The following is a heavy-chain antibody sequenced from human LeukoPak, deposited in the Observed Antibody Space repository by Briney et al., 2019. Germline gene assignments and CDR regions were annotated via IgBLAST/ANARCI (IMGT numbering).Heavy chain of an antibody. D-gene: IGHD1-26*01. J-gene: IGHJ5*02. CDR3: ARSRAFNSGAFDP. CDR2: IYNGVNT. CDR1: VASVRSASY. Sequence: SETLSLTCTVSVASVRSASYWSWIRQPPGKGVERIAHIYNGVNTNYNPSLKSRVTISVDTSKNQFSLRLNSVTAADTAVYYCARSRAFNSGAFDPWGQGSLVTVSS. V-gene: IGHV4-61*01.